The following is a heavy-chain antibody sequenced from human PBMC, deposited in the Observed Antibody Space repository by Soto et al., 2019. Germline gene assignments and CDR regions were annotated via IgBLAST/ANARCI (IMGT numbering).Heavy chain of an antibody. CDR1: GGSISSSSYY. D-gene: IGHD6-19*01. CDR2: IYYSGST. J-gene: IGHJ4*02. Sequence: ETLSLTCTVSGGSISSSSYYWGWIRQPPGKGLEWIGSIYYSGSTYYNPSLKSRVTISVDTSKNQFSLKLSSVTAADTAVYYCARDSYSSGWSLPFDYWGQGTLVTVSS. CDR3: ARDSYSSGWSLPFDY. V-gene: IGHV4-39*07.